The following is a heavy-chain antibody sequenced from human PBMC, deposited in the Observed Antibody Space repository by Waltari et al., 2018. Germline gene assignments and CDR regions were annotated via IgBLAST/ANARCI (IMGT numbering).Heavy chain of an antibody. CDR3: ARLSKVNGMDV. V-gene: IGHV4-38-2*01. Sequence: QVQLQESGPGLVKPSETLSLTCAVSGYSISSGYYWGWIRQPPGKGLEWIGSIYHSGSTYYNPSLKSRVTISVDTSKNQFSLKLSSVTAADTAVYYGARLSKVNGMDVWGQGTTVTVSS. CDR1: GYSISSGYY. J-gene: IGHJ6*02. CDR2: IYHSGST. D-gene: IGHD3-22*01.